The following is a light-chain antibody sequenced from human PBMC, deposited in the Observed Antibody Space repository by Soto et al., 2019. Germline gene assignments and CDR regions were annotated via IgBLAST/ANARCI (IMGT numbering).Light chain of an antibody. CDR1: SSNIGSNT. CDR2: SNN. CDR3: AAWDDSLNAL. Sequence: QSVLTQPPSASGTPGQRVTISCSGSSSNIGSNTVNWYQQFPGTAPKLLIYSNNQRPSVVPDRFSGSKSGTSASLAISGLQSDDEAYYYCAAWDDSLNALFGGGTKLTVL. J-gene: IGLJ2*01. V-gene: IGLV1-44*01.